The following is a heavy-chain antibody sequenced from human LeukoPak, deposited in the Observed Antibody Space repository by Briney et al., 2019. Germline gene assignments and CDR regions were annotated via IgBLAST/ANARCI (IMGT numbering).Heavy chain of an antibody. J-gene: IGHJ4*02. CDR2: INHSGST. CDR3: ARGGRRITILGVVIKNNYFDY. CDR1: GGSFSGYY. V-gene: IGHV4-34*01. Sequence: SETLSLTCAVYGGSFSGYYWSWIRQPPGKGLEWIGEINHSGSTNYNPSLKSRVTISVDTSKNQFSLKLSSVTAADTAVYYCARGGRRITILGVVIKNNYFDYWGQGTLVTVSS. D-gene: IGHD3-3*01.